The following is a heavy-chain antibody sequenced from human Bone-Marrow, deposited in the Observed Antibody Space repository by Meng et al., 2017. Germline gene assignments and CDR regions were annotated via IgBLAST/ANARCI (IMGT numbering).Heavy chain of an antibody. CDR2: IYYDGST. D-gene: IGHD6-13*01. J-gene: IGHJ4*02. CDR3: GRDSSSWFFNY. V-gene: IGHV4-39*07. CDR1: GASISSYSYY. Sequence: SETLSLTCTVSGASISSYSYYWGWVRQPPGKGLQWIGSIYYDGSTYYNPSLKSRISISLDTSKNQFFLRLSSVTAADTAVYYCGRDSSSWFFNYWGQGTLVTVSS.